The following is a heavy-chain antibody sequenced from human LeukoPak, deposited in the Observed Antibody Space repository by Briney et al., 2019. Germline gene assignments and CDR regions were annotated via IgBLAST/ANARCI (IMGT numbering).Heavy chain of an antibody. D-gene: IGHD6-19*01. CDR1: VFTQMKYC. Sequence: GGSLRLFCTPWVFTQMKYCVLDLRQAPGKGLESVSRINTDGTVTTYADSVKGRFTVSRDNADNTMFLQMNSVRDEDTSVYYCATNQWLAPQQDSWGQGTPVTVSS. CDR2: INTDGTVT. J-gene: IGHJ4*02. V-gene: IGHV3-74*01. CDR3: ATNQWLAPQQDS.